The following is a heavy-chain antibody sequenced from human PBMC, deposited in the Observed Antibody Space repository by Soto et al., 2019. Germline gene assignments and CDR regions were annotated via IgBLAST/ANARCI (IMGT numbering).Heavy chain of an antibody. CDR2: IYWDDDK. Sequence: GSGPTAGEPAQTLTLTCGFSGFSLSSYGMGVAWIRQPPGKALEWLALIYWDDDKRYSPSLKDRLAISKDTSSNQVVLTITNMDPGDTATYFCAHAGDYDLLTFDHWGPGTLVTVSS. D-gene: IGHD4-17*01. V-gene: IGHV2-5*02. CDR1: GFSLSSYGMG. CDR3: AHAGDYDLLTFDH. J-gene: IGHJ4*02.